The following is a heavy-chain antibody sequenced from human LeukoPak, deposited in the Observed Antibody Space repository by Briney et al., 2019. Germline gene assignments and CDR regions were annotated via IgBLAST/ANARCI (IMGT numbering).Heavy chain of an antibody. V-gene: IGHV3-7*01. Sequence: GGSLRLSCAASGFTFSSYWMSWVRQAPGKGLEWVANIKQDGSEKYYVDSVKGRFTISRDNAKNSLYLQMNSLRAEDTAVYYCARRPVRRQRVNCSSTSCYRPYYFDYWGQGTLVTVSS. CDR2: IKQDGSEK. CDR1: GFTFSSYW. J-gene: IGHJ4*02. D-gene: IGHD2-2*02. CDR3: ARRPVRRQRVNCSSTSCYRPYYFDY.